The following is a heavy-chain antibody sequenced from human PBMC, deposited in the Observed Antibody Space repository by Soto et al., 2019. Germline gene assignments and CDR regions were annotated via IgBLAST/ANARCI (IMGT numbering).Heavy chain of an antibody. J-gene: IGHJ3*02. CDR1: GYTFSTYG. D-gene: IGHD2-15*01. CDR2: IHTYNGDT. V-gene: IGHV1-18*01. CDR3: ARDGYCSGGRCVDVFDI. Sequence: QVQLVQSGAEVKKPGASVKVSCKASGYTFSTYGISWVRQAPGRGLEWMGWIHTYNGDTNYAQNLRGRVTMTMDTSTSTVYVEVGSLRSDDTDVVYCARDGYCSGGRCVDVFDIWGHGTVVTVSS.